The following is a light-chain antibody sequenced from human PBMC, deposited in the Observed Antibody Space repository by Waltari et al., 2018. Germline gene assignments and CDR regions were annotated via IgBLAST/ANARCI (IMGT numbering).Light chain of an antibody. J-gene: IGKJ1*01. CDR1: QSVLYSSNNKNY. CDR3: QQYYSTPRT. Sequence: DIVMTQSPDSLAVSLGERATINCKSSQSVLYSSNNKNYLAWYQQKPGQPPKLLIYWASNRESGVPDRFSGSGSGTDFTLTNSSLQAEDVAVYYCQQYYSTPRTFGQGTKVEIK. CDR2: WAS. V-gene: IGKV4-1*01.